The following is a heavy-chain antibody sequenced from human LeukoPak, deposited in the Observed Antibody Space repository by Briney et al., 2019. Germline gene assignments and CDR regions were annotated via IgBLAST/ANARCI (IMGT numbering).Heavy chain of an antibody. V-gene: IGHV4-39*07. CDR1: GGSISSTSYY. D-gene: IGHD2-15*01. CDR2: IYYSGST. CDR3: ARGINPIVVVVAATRDYYYYMDV. Sequence: SETLSLTCTVSGGSISSTSYYWGWIRQPPGKGLEWIGSIYYSGSTYYNPSLKSRVTISVDTSKNQFSLKLSSVTAADTAVYYCARGINPIVVVVAATRDYYYYMDVWGKGTTVTVSS. J-gene: IGHJ6*03.